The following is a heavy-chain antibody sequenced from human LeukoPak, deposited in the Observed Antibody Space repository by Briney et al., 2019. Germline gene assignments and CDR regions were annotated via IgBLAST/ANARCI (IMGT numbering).Heavy chain of an antibody. CDR1: GHTFTSYD. J-gene: IGHJ3*01. D-gene: IGHD3-16*01. Sequence: ASVKVSCKASGHTFTSYDINWVRQAPGQGLEWMGWMDPNSGNTGHAQNFQGRFTMTRSTSISTAYMELTSLRSEDTAVYYCARSRGVLGGGFDSLYFWGQGTMVTVSS. CDR3: ARSRGVLGGGFDSLYF. CDR2: MDPNSGNT. V-gene: IGHV1-8*01.